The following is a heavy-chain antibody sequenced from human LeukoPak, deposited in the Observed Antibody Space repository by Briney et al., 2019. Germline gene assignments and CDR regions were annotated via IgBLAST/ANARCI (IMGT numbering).Heavy chain of an antibody. CDR3: AKSYYGSGSINWFDP. V-gene: IGHV3-33*06. J-gene: IGHJ5*02. Sequence: PGRSLRLSCAASGFTFSSYGMHWVRQAPGKGLEWVAVIWYGGSNKYYADSVKGRFTISRDNSKNTLYLQMNSLRAEDTAVYYCAKSYYGSGSINWFDPWGQGTLVTVSS. CDR2: IWYGGSNK. D-gene: IGHD3-10*01. CDR1: GFTFSSYG.